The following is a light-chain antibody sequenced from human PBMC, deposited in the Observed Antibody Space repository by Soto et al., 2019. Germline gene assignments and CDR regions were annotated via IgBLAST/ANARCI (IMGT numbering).Light chain of an antibody. Sequence: QSALTQPASVSGSPGQSITISCTGISTDVGTYNHVSWYQQHPGKAPKLMIYEVNGRPSGFSNRFSGSKPVNTASLTVSGLQAQDEAVYYCCSYARSTFYAFATGTKVTVL. CDR1: STDVGTYNH. CDR2: EVN. V-gene: IGLV2-23*02. J-gene: IGLJ1*01. CDR3: CSYARSTFYA.